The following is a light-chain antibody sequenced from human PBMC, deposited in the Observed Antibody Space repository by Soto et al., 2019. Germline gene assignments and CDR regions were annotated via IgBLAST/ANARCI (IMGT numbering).Light chain of an antibody. Sequence: DIQMTQSPSTLSASVGDRVTITCRASQSISSWLAWYQQKPGKAPKLLIYKASSLESGVPSRFSGGGSGTEFTLTISSLQPDDFATYYCQQYNSFLRTFGQGTKVDIK. CDR2: KAS. CDR1: QSISSW. V-gene: IGKV1-5*03. J-gene: IGKJ1*01. CDR3: QQYNSFLRT.